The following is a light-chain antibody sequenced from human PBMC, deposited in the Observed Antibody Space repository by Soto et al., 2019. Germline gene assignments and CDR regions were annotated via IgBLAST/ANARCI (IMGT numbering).Light chain of an antibody. CDR2: DVS. Sequence: QSALTQPASVSGSPGQSITLSCTGNSSDVGGYDYVSWYQHHPGKAPKLMISDVSNRPSGVSNRFSGSKSGNPASLTSSGLQAEDEADYYCSSYASSSLNGFGTGTKRTVL. J-gene: IGLJ1*01. CDR1: SSDVGGYDY. V-gene: IGLV2-14*03. CDR3: SSYASSSLNG.